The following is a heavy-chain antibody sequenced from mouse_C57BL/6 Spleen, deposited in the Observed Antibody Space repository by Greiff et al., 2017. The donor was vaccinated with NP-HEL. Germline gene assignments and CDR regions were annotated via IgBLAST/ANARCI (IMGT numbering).Heavy chain of an antibody. D-gene: IGHD1-1*02. V-gene: IGHV1-82*01. CDR1: GYAFSSYW. Sequence: VQLQESGPELVKPGASVKISCKASGYAFSSYWMNWVKQRPGKGLEWIGRIYPGDGDTNYNGKFKGTATLTADKTSSTAYMQLSSLTSEDSAVDFCARWDYGGFAYWGQGTLVTVSA. CDR2: IYPGDGDT. CDR3: ARWDYGGFAY. J-gene: IGHJ3*01.